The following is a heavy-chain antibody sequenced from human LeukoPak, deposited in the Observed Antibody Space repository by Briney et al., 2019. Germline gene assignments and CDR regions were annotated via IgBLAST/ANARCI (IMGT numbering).Heavy chain of an antibody. CDR3: AKGDIGAAAEN. D-gene: IGHD6-25*01. J-gene: IGHJ4*02. Sequence: SVKVSCKASGGTFSSYAISGVRQAPGQGRDWMGGIIPIFGTANYAQKFKGRVTITADKSTSTPYMELSSLRSQDTAVYYCAKGDIGAAAENWGQGTLVTVSS. CDR1: GGTFSSYA. V-gene: IGHV1-69*06. CDR2: IIPIFGTA.